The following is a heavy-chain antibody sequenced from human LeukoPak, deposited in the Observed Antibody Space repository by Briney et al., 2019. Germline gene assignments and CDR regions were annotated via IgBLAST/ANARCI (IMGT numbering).Heavy chain of an antibody. CDR2: IGTAGDT. CDR1: GFTFSSYD. V-gene: IGHV3-13*01. CDR3: ARSSGSSAFDI. D-gene: IGHD3-10*01. J-gene: IGHJ3*02. Sequence: PGGSLRLSCAASGFTFSSYDMHWVRQATGKGPEWVSAIGTAGDTYYPGSVKGRFTISRENAKNSLYLQMNSLRAGDTAVYYCARSSGSSAFDIWGQGTMVTVSS.